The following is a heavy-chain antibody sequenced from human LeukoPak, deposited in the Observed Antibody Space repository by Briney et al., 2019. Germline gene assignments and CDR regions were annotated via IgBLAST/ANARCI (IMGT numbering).Heavy chain of an antibody. CDR2: INHSGST. Sequence: SETLSLTCAVYGGSFSGYYWSWIRQPPGKGLEWTGEINHSGSTNYNPSLKSRVTISVDTSKNQFSLKLSSVTAADTAVYYCARGSTGLYYYDSSGYDYWGQGTLVTVSS. D-gene: IGHD3-22*01. CDR3: ARGSTGLYYYDSSGYDY. J-gene: IGHJ4*02. CDR1: GGSFSGYY. V-gene: IGHV4-34*01.